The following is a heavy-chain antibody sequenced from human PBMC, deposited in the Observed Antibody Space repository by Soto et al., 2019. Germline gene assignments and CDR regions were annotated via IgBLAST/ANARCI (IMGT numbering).Heavy chain of an antibody. CDR2: ISSSGSTI. Sequence: EVQLLESGGGLVQPGGSLRLSCAASGFTFSSYEMNWVRQAPGKGLEWVSYISSSGSTIYYADSVKGRFTISRDNAKNSLYLQMNSLRAEDTAVYYCARAHRSWYYFDYWGQGTLVTVSS. V-gene: IGHV3-48*03. CDR3: ARAHRSWYYFDY. D-gene: IGHD2-15*01. CDR1: GFTFSSYE. J-gene: IGHJ4*02.